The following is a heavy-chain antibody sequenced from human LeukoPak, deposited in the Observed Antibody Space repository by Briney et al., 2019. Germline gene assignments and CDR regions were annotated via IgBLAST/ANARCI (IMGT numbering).Heavy chain of an antibody. CDR1: GGSFSGYY. Sequence: TSETLSLTCAVYGGSFSGYYWSWIRQPPGKGLEWSGEINHSGSTNYNPSLKSRVTISVDTSKNQFSLKLSSVTAADTAVYYCARRRLNVLLWFGELGVSSSGDNWFDPWGQGTLVTVSS. CDR2: INHSGST. CDR3: ARRRLNVLLWFGELGVSSSGDNWFDP. D-gene: IGHD3-10*01. J-gene: IGHJ5*02. V-gene: IGHV4-34*01.